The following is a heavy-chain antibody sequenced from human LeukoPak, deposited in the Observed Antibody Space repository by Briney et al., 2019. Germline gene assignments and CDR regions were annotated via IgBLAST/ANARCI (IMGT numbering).Heavy chain of an antibody. D-gene: IGHD2-21*02. V-gene: IGHV3-7*01. Sequence: SGGSLRLSCAASGFTFSNYWMNWVRQALGKGLEWVANIKEDGSEKYYVDSVKGRFTISRDNAKNSLYLQMNSLRAEDTAVYYCARGMTRADYWGQGTLVTVSS. CDR3: ARGMTRADY. CDR2: IKEDGSEK. CDR1: GFTFSNYW. J-gene: IGHJ4*02.